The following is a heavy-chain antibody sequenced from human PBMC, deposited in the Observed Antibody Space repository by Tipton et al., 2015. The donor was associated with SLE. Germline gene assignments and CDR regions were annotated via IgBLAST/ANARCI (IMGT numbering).Heavy chain of an antibody. V-gene: IGHV5-51*03. CDR2: ICPGDSDT. CDR3: ARRSYFDSSGYYCAFDI. D-gene: IGHD3-22*01. CDR1: EYSFTTYW. J-gene: IGHJ3*02. Sequence: QSGAEVKKPGESLRLSCKASEYSFTTYWIGWVRQMPGKGLEWMGIICPGDSDTRYSPSFEGQVTISADRSISTAYLQWSSLKTSDTAMYYCARRSYFDSSGYYCAFDIWGQGTMVTVSS.